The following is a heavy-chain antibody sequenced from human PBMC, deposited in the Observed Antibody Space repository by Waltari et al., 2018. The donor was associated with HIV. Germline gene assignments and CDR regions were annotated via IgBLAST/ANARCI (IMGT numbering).Heavy chain of an antibody. D-gene: IGHD4-17*01. CDR2: ISSSGSTI. CDR3: ARVGDYVRYYFDY. Sequence: EVQLVESGGGLVQPGGSLRLSCAASGFTFSSYEMNWVRQAPGKGLEWVSYISSSGSTIYYADSVKGRFTISRDNAKNSLYLQMNSLRTEDTAVYYCARVGDYVRYYFDYWGQGTLVTVSS. V-gene: IGHV3-48*03. CDR1: GFTFSSYE. J-gene: IGHJ4*02.